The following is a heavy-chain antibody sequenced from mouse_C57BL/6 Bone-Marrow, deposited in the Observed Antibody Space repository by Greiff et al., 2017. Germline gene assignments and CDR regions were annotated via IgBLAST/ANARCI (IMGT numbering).Heavy chain of an antibody. J-gene: IGHJ2*01. Sequence: EVQLQQSGAELVRPGASVKLSCTASGFNIKDDYMHWVKQRPEQGLEWIGWIDPENGDTEYASKFQGKATITADTSSNTAYLQLSSLTSEDTAVYYYTTAYYSNYRGYYFDYWGQGTTLTVSS. V-gene: IGHV14-4*01. CDR1: GFNIKDDY. CDR3: TTAYYSNYRGYYFDY. D-gene: IGHD2-5*01. CDR2: IDPENGDT.